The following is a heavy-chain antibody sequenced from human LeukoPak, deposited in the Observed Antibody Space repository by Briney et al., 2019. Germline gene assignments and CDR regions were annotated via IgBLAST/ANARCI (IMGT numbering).Heavy chain of an antibody. V-gene: IGHV1-69*13. CDR2: IIPIFGTA. CDR1: GGTFSSYA. D-gene: IGHD2-21*01. CDR3: ARCAGGVIALPPTKWFDP. J-gene: IGHJ5*02. Sequence: GASVKVSCKASGGTFSSYAISWVRQAPGQGLEWMGGIIPIFGTANYVQKFQGRVTITADESTSTAYMELSSLRSEDTAVYYCARCAGGVIALPPTKWFDPWGQGTLVTVSS.